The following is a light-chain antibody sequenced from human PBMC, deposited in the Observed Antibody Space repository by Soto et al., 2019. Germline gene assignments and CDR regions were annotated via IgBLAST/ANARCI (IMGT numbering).Light chain of an antibody. CDR2: DAS. V-gene: IGKV3-20*01. CDR1: QSVKNNY. CDR3: QQYGSTPLT. J-gene: IGKJ4*01. Sequence: EIVLKQSPDTPSLSPGERATLSCRASQSVKNNYLAWYQQKPGQAPRFLIYDASSRATGIPDRFSGSGSGSDFTLTISRLEPEDFAVYYCQQYGSTPLTFGGGTKVAIK.